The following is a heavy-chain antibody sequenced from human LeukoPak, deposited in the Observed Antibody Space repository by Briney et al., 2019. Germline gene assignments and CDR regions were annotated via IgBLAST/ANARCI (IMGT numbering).Heavy chain of an antibody. CDR1: GFTFSSYS. CDR2: ISSSSSYI. J-gene: IGHJ4*02. V-gene: IGHV3-21*01. CDR3: ALLSTVRVDY. Sequence: GGSLRLSCAASGFTFSSYSMNWVRQAPGKGLEWVSSISSSSSYIYYADSVKGRFTISRDNAKNSLYLQMNSLRAKDTAVYYCALLSTVRVDYWGQGTLVTVSS. D-gene: IGHD3-10*01.